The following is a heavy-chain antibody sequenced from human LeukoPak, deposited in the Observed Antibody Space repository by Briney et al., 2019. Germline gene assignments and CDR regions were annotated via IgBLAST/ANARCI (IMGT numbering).Heavy chain of an antibody. CDR2: IYSGGST. CDR3: ASGNTAMAHDAFDI. D-gene: IGHD5-18*01. J-gene: IGHJ3*02. V-gene: IGHV3-66*02. Sequence: GSLRLSCAASGFTVSSNYMSWVRQAPGKGLEWVSVIYSGGSTYYADSVKGRFTISRDNSKNTLYLQMNSLRAEDTAVYYCASGNTAMAHDAFDIWGQGTMVTVSS. CDR1: GFTVSSNY.